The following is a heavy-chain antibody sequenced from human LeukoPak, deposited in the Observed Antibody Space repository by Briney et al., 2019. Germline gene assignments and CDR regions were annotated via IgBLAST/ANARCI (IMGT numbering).Heavy chain of an antibody. D-gene: IGHD2-21*02. CDR1: GYTFTNYY. V-gene: IGHV1-46*01. CDR2: INPSGGST. CDR3: ARVVPGTTWVGTYFDN. Sequence: GASLKVSCKASGYTFTNYYMHWVRQAPGQGLEWMGIINPSGGSTSNAQKFQGRVTMTRDTSTSTVYMELSSLRSEDTAVYYCARVVPGTTWVGTYFDNWGQGTLVTVSS. J-gene: IGHJ4*02.